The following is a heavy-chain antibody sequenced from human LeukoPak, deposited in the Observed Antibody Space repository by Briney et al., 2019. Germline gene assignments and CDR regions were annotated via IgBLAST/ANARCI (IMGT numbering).Heavy chain of an antibody. CDR2: INTDGSST. V-gene: IGHV3-74*01. CDR3: ARDRDLRYSSGWSKGEIDY. Sequence: GGSLRLSCAASGFTFSSYAMHWVRQAPGKGLVWVSRINTDGSSTSYADSVQGRFTISRDNAQNTLYLQMNSLRAEDTAVYYCARDRDLRYSSGWSKGEIDYWGQGTLVTVSS. D-gene: IGHD6-19*01. CDR1: GFTFSSYA. J-gene: IGHJ4*02.